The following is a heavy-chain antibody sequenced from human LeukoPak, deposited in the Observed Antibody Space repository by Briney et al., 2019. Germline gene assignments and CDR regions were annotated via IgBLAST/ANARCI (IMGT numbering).Heavy chain of an antibody. D-gene: IGHD2-2*01. V-gene: IGHV4-34*01. CDR2: INHSGST. J-gene: IGHJ6*03. CDR3: ARVGYCSSTSCYEDMDV. CDR1: GGSFSGYY. Sequence: SETLSLTCAVYGGSFSGYYWSWIRQPPGKGLEWIGEINHSGSTNYNPSLKSRVTISVDTSKNQFSRKLSSVTAADTSVYYCARVGYCSSTSCYEDMDVWGKGTTVTVSS.